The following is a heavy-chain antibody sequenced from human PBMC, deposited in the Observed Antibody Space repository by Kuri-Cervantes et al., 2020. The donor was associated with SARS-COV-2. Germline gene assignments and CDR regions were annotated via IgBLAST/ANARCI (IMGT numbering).Heavy chain of an antibody. CDR3: AKSGKHVDAVDI. V-gene: IGHV3-30*18. Sequence: GESLKISCAASGFTFSSYGMHWVRQAPGKGLEWVAVISYDGSNKYYADSMKGRFTISRGNSKNTLYLQMNSLRAEDTAVYYCAKSGKHVDAVDIWGQGTMVTVSS. CDR2: ISYDGSNK. CDR1: GFTFSSYG. J-gene: IGHJ3*02.